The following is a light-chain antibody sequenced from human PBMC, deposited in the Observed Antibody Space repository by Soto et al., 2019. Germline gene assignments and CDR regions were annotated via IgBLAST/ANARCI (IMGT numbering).Light chain of an antibody. J-gene: IGLJ1*01. Sequence: QSVLTQPRSVSGSPGQSVTISCTGTSSDVGGHDYVSWYQQHPGKAPKLMIYDVSKRPSGVPDRFSGSKSGNTASLTISGLQPEDEADYYCCSYAGSYTFVFGRGTKVTVL. CDR2: DVS. CDR1: SSDVGGHDY. V-gene: IGLV2-11*01. CDR3: CSYAGSYTFV.